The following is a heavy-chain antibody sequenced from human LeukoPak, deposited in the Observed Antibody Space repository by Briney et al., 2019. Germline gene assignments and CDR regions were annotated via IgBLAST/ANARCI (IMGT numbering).Heavy chain of an antibody. Sequence: SVKVSCKASGGTFSSYAVSWVRQAPGQGLEWMGGIIPIFGTANYAQKFQGRVTITTDESTSTAYMELSSLRSEDTAVYYCARESMSPLLGYCSSTSCYNYFDYWGQGTLVTVSS. CDR3: ARESMSPLLGYCSSTSCYNYFDY. CDR1: GGTFSSYA. J-gene: IGHJ4*02. D-gene: IGHD2-2*02. V-gene: IGHV1-69*05. CDR2: IIPIFGTA.